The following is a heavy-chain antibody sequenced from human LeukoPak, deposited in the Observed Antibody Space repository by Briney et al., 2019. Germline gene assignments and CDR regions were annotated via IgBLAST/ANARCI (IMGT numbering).Heavy chain of an antibody. V-gene: IGHV1-2*02. CDR3: AREPDDIITNLLPHDAFDI. CDR2: INPNSGGT. Sequence: GASVKVSCKASGYTFTSYYIHWVRQAPGQGLEWMGWINPNSGGTKYVQKFQGRVTMTRDTSISTAYMELSSLRSDDTAVYYCAREPDDIITNLLPHDAFDIWGQGTMVTVSS. J-gene: IGHJ3*02. CDR1: GYTFTSYY. D-gene: IGHD3-22*01.